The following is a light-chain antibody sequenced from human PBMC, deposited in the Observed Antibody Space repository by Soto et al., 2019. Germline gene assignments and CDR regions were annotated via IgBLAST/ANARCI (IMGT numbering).Light chain of an antibody. J-gene: IGKJ4*01. CDR1: QSVGRN. V-gene: IGKV3-15*01. Sequence: EIVMTQSPDTLSVSPGERATLSCRTSQSVGRNLAWYQQKPGQAPRLLIYGASTRATGIPARFSGSGSGTEFTLTISSLQSEDFAIYSCQQYNHWPPLTFGGGIKVEIK. CDR2: GAS. CDR3: QQYNHWPPLT.